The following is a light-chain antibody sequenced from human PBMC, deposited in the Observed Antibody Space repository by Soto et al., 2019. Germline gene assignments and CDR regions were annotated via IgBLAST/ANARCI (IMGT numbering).Light chain of an antibody. CDR2: GNS. V-gene: IGLV1-40*01. Sequence: QSVMTKPPSVSGAPGQRVTISCSGGSSNIGAGYDVHWYQQPPGTAPKLLIYGNSNRPSGVPDRFSGSKSGTSASLAITGLQAEDEADYYCQSYDSSLSGYVVFGGGTKLTVL. CDR3: QSYDSSLSGYVV. CDR1: SSNIGAGYD. J-gene: IGLJ2*01.